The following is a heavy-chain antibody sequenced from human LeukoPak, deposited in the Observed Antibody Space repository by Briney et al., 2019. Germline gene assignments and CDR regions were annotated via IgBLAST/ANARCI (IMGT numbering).Heavy chain of an antibody. Sequence: GASVKVSYKASGYTFTSYGISWVRQAPGQGLEWMGWISAYNGNTNYAQKLQGRVTMTTDTSTSTAYMELRSLRSDDTAVYYCARDGRIAVAGSQDYFDYWGQGTLVTVSS. CDR3: ARDGRIAVAGSQDYFDY. D-gene: IGHD6-19*01. J-gene: IGHJ4*02. V-gene: IGHV1-18*01. CDR2: ISAYNGNT. CDR1: GYTFTSYG.